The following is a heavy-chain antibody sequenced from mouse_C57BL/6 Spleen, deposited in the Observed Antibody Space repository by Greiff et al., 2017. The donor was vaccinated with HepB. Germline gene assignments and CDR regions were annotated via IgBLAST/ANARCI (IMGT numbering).Heavy chain of an antibody. Sequence: VMLVESGPGLVAPSQSLSITCTVSGFSLTSYGVHWVRQPPGKGLEWLVVIWSDGSTTYNSALKSRLSISKDNSKSQGFLKMNSLQTYDTAMYYCARHATYYGYDGYAMDYWGQGTSVTVSS. V-gene: IGHV2-6-1*01. CDR1: GFSLTSYG. CDR3: ARHATYYGYDGYAMDY. CDR2: IWSDGST. D-gene: IGHD2-2*01. J-gene: IGHJ4*01.